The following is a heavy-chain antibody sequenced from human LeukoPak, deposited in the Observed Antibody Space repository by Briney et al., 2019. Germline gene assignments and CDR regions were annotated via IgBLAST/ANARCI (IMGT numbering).Heavy chain of an antibody. V-gene: IGHV4-39*01. D-gene: IGHD3-22*01. CDR1: GGSISSSSYY. CDR2: IYYSGST. J-gene: IGHJ5*02. Sequence: ASETLSLTCTVSGGSISSSSYYWGWIRQPPGKGLEWIGSIYYSGSTYYNPSLESRVTISVDTSKNQFSLKLSSVTAADTAAYYCARRHSSMIVVVTWGQGTLVTVSS. CDR3: ARRHSSMIVVVT.